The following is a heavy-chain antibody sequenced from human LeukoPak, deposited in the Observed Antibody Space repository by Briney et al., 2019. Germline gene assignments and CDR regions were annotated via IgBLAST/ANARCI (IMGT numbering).Heavy chain of an antibody. D-gene: IGHD1-26*01. CDR2: IIPILGTT. V-gene: IGHV1-69*05. CDR3: ATEAGSATMGFDS. Sequence: SSLKVSCKASGGTFSTYAFSWVRQAPGQGLQWMGGIIPILGTTNYAQQFQGRVTMTTDESTSTAFMELSSLRSEGTAIYYCATEAGSATMGFDSWGQGTLLTVSS. CDR1: GGTFSTYA. J-gene: IGHJ5*01.